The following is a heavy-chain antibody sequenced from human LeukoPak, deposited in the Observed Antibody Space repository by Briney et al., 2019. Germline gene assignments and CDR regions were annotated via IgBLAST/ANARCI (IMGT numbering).Heavy chain of an antibody. Sequence: SETLSLTCTVSGGSIGIYYWNWIRQPAGKGLEWIGRIFTSGIANYNPSLKSRVTMSVDTSKNQFSLKLTSVTAADTAVYYCTRLSHVAGAPKVSWFDPWGQGTLVTVSS. J-gene: IGHJ5*02. CDR3: TRLSHVAGAPKVSWFDP. D-gene: IGHD2-15*01. CDR2: IFTSGIA. V-gene: IGHV4-4*07. CDR1: GGSIGIYY.